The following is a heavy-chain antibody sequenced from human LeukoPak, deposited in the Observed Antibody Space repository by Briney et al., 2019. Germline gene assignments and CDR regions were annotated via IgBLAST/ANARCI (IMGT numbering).Heavy chain of an antibody. V-gene: IGHV4-34*01. J-gene: IGHJ4*02. CDR2: INHSGST. D-gene: IGHD2-2*01. CDR1: GGSFSGYY. Sequence: SETLSLTCAVYGGSFSGYYWSWIRQPPGKGLEWIGEINHSGSTNYNPSLKSRVTISVDTSKNQFSLKLSSVTAADTAVYYCARTYCSSTSCSLSAFDYWGQGTLVTVSS. CDR3: ARTYCSSTSCSLSAFDY.